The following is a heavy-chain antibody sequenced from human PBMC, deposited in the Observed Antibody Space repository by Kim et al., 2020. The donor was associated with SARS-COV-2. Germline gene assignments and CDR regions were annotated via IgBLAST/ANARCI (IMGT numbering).Heavy chain of an antibody. CDR2: INHSGST. Sequence: SETLSLTCAVYGGSFSGYYWSWIRQPPGKGLEWIGEINHSGSTNYNPSLKSRVTISVDTSKNQFSLKLSSVTAADTAVYYCARGVGSPTVTTYYRPRKWYFDLWGRGTLVTVSS. D-gene: IGHD4-17*01. CDR1: GGSFSGYY. J-gene: IGHJ2*01. V-gene: IGHV4-34*01. CDR3: ARGVGSPTVTTYYRPRKWYFDL.